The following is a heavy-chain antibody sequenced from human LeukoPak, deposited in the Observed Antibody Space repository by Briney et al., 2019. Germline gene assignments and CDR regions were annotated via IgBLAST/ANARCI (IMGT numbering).Heavy chain of an antibody. J-gene: IGHJ4*02. CDR1: GGSFSGFY. Sequence: SETLSLTCAVYGGSFSGFYWSWIRQPPGKGLEWIGEISNSGTTYYNPSLASRVTVSVDTSKSQFSLRLSSVTAGDTAVYYCARGGLDTKRGGYFDFWGQGILVTVFS. D-gene: IGHD5-18*01. CDR2: ISNSGTT. CDR3: ARGGLDTKRGGYFDF. V-gene: IGHV4-34*01.